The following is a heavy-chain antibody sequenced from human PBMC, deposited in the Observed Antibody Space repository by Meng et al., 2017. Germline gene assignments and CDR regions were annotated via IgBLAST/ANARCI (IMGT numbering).Heavy chain of an antibody. CDR2: IIPIFGTA. CDR3: ARDSDSSSWYDYFGY. CDR1: GYTFTSYG. Sequence: QVQLVQSGAEVKKPGASVKVSCKASGYTFTSYGISWVRQAPGQGLEWMGGIIPIFGTANYAQKFQGRVTITADESTSTAYMELSSLRSEDTAVYYCARDSDSSSWYDYFGYWGQGTLVTVSS. D-gene: IGHD6-13*01. J-gene: IGHJ4*02. V-gene: IGHV1-69*13.